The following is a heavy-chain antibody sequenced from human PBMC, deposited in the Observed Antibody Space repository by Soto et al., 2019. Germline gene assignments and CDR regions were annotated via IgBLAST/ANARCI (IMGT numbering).Heavy chain of an antibody. D-gene: IGHD3-3*01. J-gene: IGHJ4*02. CDR3: ARIRLWSGYYMVDY. CDR2: IDWDDDK. CDR1: GFSLSTSGMC. Sequence: SGPTLVNPTQTLTLTCTFSGFSLSTSGMCVSWIRQPPGKALEWLARIDWDDDKYYSTSLKTRLTISKDTSKNQVVLTMTNMDPVDTATYYCARIRLWSGYYMVDYWGQGTLVTVSS. V-gene: IGHV2-70*11.